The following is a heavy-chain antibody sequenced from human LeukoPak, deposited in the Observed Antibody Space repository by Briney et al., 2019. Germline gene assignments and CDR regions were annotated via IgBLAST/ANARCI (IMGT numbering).Heavy chain of an antibody. CDR1: GFTFSDAW. V-gene: IGHV3-23*01. D-gene: IGHD3-10*01. CDR3: AKRNTMVRGGPCFDY. Sequence: PGGALRLSCAASGFTFSDAWMSWVRQAPGKGLEWVSIIFCNGDTTYYADSVKGRFTVSRDNSKDTLYLQMNDLRPDDTAIYYCAKRNTMVRGGPCFDYWGQGLLVTVSS. J-gene: IGHJ4*02. CDR2: IFCNGDTT.